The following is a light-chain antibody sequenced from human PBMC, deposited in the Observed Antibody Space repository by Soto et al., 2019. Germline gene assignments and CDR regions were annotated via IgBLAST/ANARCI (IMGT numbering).Light chain of an antibody. V-gene: IGKV1-12*01. J-gene: IGKJ3*01. CDR3: QQTHTFPLT. Sequence: DIQMTQSPSSVSASIGDRVTITCRASQGVSSWLAWYQQKPGKAPNLLIYATSNLQSGVPSRFSVSGSGTDFTLTISSLHPEDFATYYCQQTHTFPLTFGPGSKVHIK. CDR1: QGVSSW. CDR2: ATS.